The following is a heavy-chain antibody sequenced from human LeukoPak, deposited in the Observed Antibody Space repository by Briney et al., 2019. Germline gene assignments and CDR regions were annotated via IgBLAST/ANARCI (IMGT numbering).Heavy chain of an antibody. V-gene: IGHV3-23*01. Sequence: GGSLRLSCEASGFTFSTFDMSWVRQAPGKGLEWVSVIRGSDGSTYYADSVKGRFPISEDSSKDTLYLQMKSLRAEDTAVYYCVKGAWLDYWGQGTLVTVSS. CDR1: GFTFSTFD. CDR2: IRGSDGST. D-gene: IGHD3-16*01. CDR3: VKGAWLDY. J-gene: IGHJ4*02.